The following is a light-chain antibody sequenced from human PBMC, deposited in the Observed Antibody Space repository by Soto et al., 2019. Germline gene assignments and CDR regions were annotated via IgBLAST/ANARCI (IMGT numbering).Light chain of an antibody. CDR1: SSNIGAGYD. V-gene: IGLV1-40*01. Sequence: QTVVTQPPSVSGAPGQRVTISCTGSSSNIGAGYDVHWYQQLPGTAPKLLIYGNSNRPSGVPDRFAGSKSGTSASLAITGLQAEDEADYYCQSYDSSRGEVFGGGTKLTVL. CDR3: QSYDSSRGEV. J-gene: IGLJ2*01. CDR2: GNS.